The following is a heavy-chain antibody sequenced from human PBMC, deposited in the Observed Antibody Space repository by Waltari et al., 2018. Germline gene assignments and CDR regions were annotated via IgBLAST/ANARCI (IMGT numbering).Heavy chain of an antibody. J-gene: IGHJ4*02. CDR2: INNDGSIV. V-gene: IGHV3-74*01. CDR1: GFNFSNSF. Sequence: DVQVVESGGGLVRPGGSLRLSCIGSGFNFSNSFIHWVRQGPGAGPVWAARINNDGSIVNYADSVKGRFSISRDNAKSTVYLQMNNLRGEDTALYHCLNYDFDSWGQGTLVTVSS. D-gene: IGHD1-7*01. CDR3: LNYDFDS.